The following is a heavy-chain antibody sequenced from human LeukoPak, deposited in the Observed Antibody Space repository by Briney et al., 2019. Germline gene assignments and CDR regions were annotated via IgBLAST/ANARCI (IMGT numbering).Heavy chain of an antibody. J-gene: IGHJ4*02. Sequence: GGSLRLSCAASGFTFDDYAMHWVRQAPGKGLEWVSGISWNSGSIGYADSVKGRFTISRDNAKNSLYLQMNSLRAEDTALYYCARGLYSSGWFWGQRTLVTVSS. D-gene: IGHD6-19*01. V-gene: IGHV3-9*01. CDR3: ARGLYSSGWF. CDR1: GFTFDDYA. CDR2: ISWNSGSI.